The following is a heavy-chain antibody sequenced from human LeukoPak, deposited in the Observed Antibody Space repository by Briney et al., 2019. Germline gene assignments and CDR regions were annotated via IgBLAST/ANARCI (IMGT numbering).Heavy chain of an antibody. CDR1: GFTFSSYA. CDR3: AKEYYDFWSGYPHDY. V-gene: IGHV3-23*01. J-gene: IGHJ4*02. D-gene: IGHD3-3*01. CDR2: ISGSGGST. Sequence: GGSLRLSCAASGFTFSSYAMSWVRQAPGKGLEWVSAISGSGGSTYYADSVKGRFTISGDNSKNTLYLQMNSLRAEDTAVYYCAKEYYDFWSGYPHDYWGQGTLVTVSS.